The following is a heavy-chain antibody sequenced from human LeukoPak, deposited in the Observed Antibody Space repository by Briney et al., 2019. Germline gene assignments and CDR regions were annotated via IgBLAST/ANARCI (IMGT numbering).Heavy chain of an antibody. CDR2: INPDSGGG. CDR1: GSTFSGYY. V-gene: IGHV1-2*02. CDR3: ARGPPQLGMHDPFET. D-gene: IGHD7-27*01. J-gene: IGHJ3*02. Sequence: GASVKVSCKPSGSTFSGYYIHWVRQAPGQGLEWMGWINPDSGGGDIGHKFQGRVAMTRDTSSNTVYMEVTRLRSDDTAVYYCARGPPQLGMHDPFETWGQGTLVTVSS.